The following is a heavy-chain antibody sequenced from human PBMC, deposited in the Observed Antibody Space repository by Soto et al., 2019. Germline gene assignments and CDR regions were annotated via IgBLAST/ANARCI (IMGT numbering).Heavy chain of an antibody. J-gene: IGHJ2*01. Sequence: QVQLVQSGAEVKKPGSSVTVSCKASGGTFSSYTISWVRQAPGQGLEWMGGIIPIFGTANYAQKFQGRVTITADESTSTAYIELSSLRSEDTAVYYCARGNHRGLQLWYFDLWGRGTLVTVSS. CDR1: GGTFSSYT. D-gene: IGHD5-12*01. CDR3: ARGNHRGLQLWYFDL. CDR2: IIPIFGTA. V-gene: IGHV1-69*12.